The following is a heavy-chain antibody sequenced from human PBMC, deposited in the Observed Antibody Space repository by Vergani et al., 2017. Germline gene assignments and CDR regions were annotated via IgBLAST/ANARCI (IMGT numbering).Heavy chain of an antibody. CDR2: INPSGGHT. J-gene: IGHJ4*02. V-gene: IGHV1-46*03. D-gene: IGHD3-9*01. CDR1: GYTFSNYY. Sequence: QVQVVQSGAEVKKSGASVKVSCKTSGYTFSNYYMHWVRQAPGQGLEWMGIINPSGGHTNYAQKFQGRVTMTRDTSTSTVYMELSSLRSEEPAIYYCARGDYGILTGYRYWGQGTLVTVSA. CDR3: ARGDYGILTGYRY.